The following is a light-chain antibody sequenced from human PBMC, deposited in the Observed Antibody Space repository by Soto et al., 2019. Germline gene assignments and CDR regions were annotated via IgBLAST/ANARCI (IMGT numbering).Light chain of an antibody. Sequence: DIQLTQSPSSLSASVGDRVTITCRTSQNIDTYLNWYHQKPGEAPKLLIYAASSLQNGVPVRFSGIGSGTGFTLTISGLQPEDFGTYYCQQSHSTPLTFGGGTKVEVQ. CDR1: QNIDTY. CDR3: QQSHSTPLT. J-gene: IGKJ4*01. V-gene: IGKV1-39*01. CDR2: AAS.